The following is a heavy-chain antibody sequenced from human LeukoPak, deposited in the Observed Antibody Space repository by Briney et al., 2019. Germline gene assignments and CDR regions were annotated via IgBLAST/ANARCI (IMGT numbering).Heavy chain of an antibody. CDR1: GFTVSSNY. CDR2: IYSGGST. V-gene: IGHV3-53*01. Sequence: PGGSLRLSCAASGFTVSSNYMSWVRQAPRKGLEWVSVIYSGGSTYYADSVKGRFTISRDNSKNTLYLQMNSLRAEDTAVYYCARDRSGYYLDAFDIWGQGTMVTVSS. D-gene: IGHD3-22*01. CDR3: ARDRSGYYLDAFDI. J-gene: IGHJ3*02.